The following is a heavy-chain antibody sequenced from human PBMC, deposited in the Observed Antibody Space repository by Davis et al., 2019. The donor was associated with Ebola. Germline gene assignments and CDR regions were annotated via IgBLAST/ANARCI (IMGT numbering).Heavy chain of an antibody. CDR3: ARRLYCGGGSCYEYYYGMDV. Sequence: ASVKVSCKASAYTFTSYYIHWVRQAPGQGLEWMGIINPSGGSTNYAQKFQGRVTMTRDTSTSTVYMELSSLRSEDTAVYYCARRLYCGGGSCYEYYYGMDVWGQGTTVTVSS. J-gene: IGHJ6*02. V-gene: IGHV1-46*01. CDR1: AYTFTSYY. CDR2: INPSGGST. D-gene: IGHD2-15*01.